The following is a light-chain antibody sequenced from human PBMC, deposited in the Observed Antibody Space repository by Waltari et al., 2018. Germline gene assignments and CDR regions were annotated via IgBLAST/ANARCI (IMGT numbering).Light chain of an antibody. CDR1: QSVSRT. J-gene: IGKJ1*01. CDR2: GAS. Sequence: EIVLTQSPGTLSLSPGERATLSCRASQSVSRTLAWYQQKPGQAPELLLYGASIRATGIPDRFTCSGSGTDFSLTISSLEPEDFAIYFCQHYVRLPATFGQGTKVEIK. V-gene: IGKV3-20*01. CDR3: QHYVRLPAT.